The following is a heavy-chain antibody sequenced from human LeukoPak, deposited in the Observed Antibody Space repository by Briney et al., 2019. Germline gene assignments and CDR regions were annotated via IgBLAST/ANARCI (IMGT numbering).Heavy chain of an antibody. CDR2: ITPILGIA. Sequence: SVKVSCKASGGTFSSYAISWVRQAPGQGLEWMGRITPILGIANYAQKFQGRVTITADKSTSTAYMELSSLRSEDTAVYYCARDHDNYYDSSGYYVDYWGQGTLVTVSS. CDR1: GGTFSSYA. CDR3: ARDHDNYYDSSGYYVDY. V-gene: IGHV1-69*04. D-gene: IGHD3-22*01. J-gene: IGHJ4*02.